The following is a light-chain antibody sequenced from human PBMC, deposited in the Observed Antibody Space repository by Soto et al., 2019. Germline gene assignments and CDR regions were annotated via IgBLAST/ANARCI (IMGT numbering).Light chain of an antibody. CDR3: QSYDSSLSGSV. J-gene: IGLJ2*01. Sequence: QSVLTQPPSVSGAPGQRVTISCTGSSSNIGAGYDVHWYQQLPGTAPKLLIYGNSNRPSGVPDRFSGSKSGTSASLAITGLQAEDAADYYCQSYDSSLSGSVFGGGTKVTVI. CDR2: GNS. V-gene: IGLV1-40*01. CDR1: SSNIGAGYD.